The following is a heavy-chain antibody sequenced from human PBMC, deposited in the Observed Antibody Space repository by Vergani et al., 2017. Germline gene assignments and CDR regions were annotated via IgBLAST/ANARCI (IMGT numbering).Heavy chain of an antibody. J-gene: IGHJ3*01. CDR3: ARDNKQLRPRSFDL. V-gene: IGHV4-61*02. D-gene: IGHD4-23*01. Sequence: QVQLQEAGPGLVKPSQTLSLTCTVSGASINNDFYYWHWLRQPAGKGLEWIGRIYVSGITDYNSSLQSRVSMPVDTYKNQFSLTLTSVTAADTAVYYCARDNKQLRPRSFDLWVQGTMVTVSS. CDR1: GASINNDFYY. CDR2: IYVSGIT.